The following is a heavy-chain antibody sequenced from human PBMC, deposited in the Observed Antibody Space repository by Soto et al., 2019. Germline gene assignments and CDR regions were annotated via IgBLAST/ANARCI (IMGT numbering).Heavy chain of an antibody. CDR1: GFTFSSYW. CDR2: IKQDGSEK. Sequence: GGSLRLSCAASGFTFSSYWMSWVRQAPGKGLEWVANIKQDGSEKYYVDSVKGRFTISRDNAKNSLYLQMNSLRAEDTAVYYCARKLGYCSGGSCGSDYWGQGTLVTVSS. D-gene: IGHD2-15*01. CDR3: ARKLGYCSGGSCGSDY. V-gene: IGHV3-7*05. J-gene: IGHJ4*02.